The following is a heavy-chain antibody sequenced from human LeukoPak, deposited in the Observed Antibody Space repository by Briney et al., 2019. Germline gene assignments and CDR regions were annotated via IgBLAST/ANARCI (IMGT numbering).Heavy chain of an antibody. D-gene: IGHD1-26*01. J-gene: IGHJ3*02. CDR2: IRYDGSNK. V-gene: IGHV3-30*02. CDR3: ESGSGTSVTGVDFDI. Sequence: GGSLRLSCAASGFTFSSYSMNWVRQAPGKGLEWVAFIRYDGSNKYYADSVKGRSTISRDNSKNTLYLQMNTLQAEDTAVYDYESGSGTSVTGVDFDIWGQGTMVTVSS. CDR1: GFTFSSYS.